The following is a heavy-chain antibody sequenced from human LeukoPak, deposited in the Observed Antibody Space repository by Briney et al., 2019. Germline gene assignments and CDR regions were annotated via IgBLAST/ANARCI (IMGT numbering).Heavy chain of an antibody. J-gene: IGHJ4*02. V-gene: IGHV3-74*01. Sequence: PGGSLRLSCVASGFTFSSYWMHWVRQAPGKGLVWVARINHDGDSANYADFVKGRFTISRDNAKNTLYLQMNSLRAEDTAVYYCAKDSAKKYDDYWGQGTLVTVSS. CDR2: INHDGDSA. CDR1: GFTFSSYW. CDR3: AKDSAKKYDDY. D-gene: IGHD2/OR15-2a*01.